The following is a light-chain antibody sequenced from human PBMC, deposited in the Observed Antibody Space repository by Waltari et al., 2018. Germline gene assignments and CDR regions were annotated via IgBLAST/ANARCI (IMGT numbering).Light chain of an antibody. Sequence: QSALTQPPSASGSPGQPVTISSTATGRDCGDSNYVSWYQQPPGKAPKLMIYEVTKRPSGVPDRFSGSKSGNTASLTVSGLQAEDEADYYCSSHVVFGGGTKLTVL. CDR2: EVT. CDR1: GRDCGDSNY. CDR3: SSHVV. J-gene: IGLJ3*02. V-gene: IGLV2-8*01.